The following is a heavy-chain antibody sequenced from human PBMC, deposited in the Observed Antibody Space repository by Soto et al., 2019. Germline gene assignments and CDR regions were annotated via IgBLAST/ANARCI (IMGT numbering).Heavy chain of an antibody. Sequence: QITLKESGPTLVKPTQTLTLTCTFSGFSLSSTRMAVGWIRQPPGKALEWLALIYCDDDKRYSPFLNSRLTITKDTSKNQVVLTMSSMDPVDTARYYCAHIVVAGLGYYFDYWGQGTLVTVSS. CDR2: IYCDDDK. D-gene: IGHD6-19*01. CDR1: GFSLSSTRMA. CDR3: AHIVVAGLGYYFDY. V-gene: IGHV2-5*02. J-gene: IGHJ4*02.